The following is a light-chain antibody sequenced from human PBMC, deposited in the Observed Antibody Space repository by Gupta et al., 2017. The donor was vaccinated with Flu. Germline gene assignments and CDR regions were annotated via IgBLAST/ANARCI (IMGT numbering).Light chain of an antibody. CDR1: QSVSGN. Sequence: EIVMTQSPATLSVSPGERGTLSCRASQSVSGNLAWYQHKPGQAPRLLMYGASTRATGVPARFSGSESGTEFTLTINSLKSEDFAIYYCQQYDRGPSTFGQGTRLEIK. CDR2: GAS. J-gene: IGKJ5*01. V-gene: IGKV3-15*01. CDR3: QQYDRGPST.